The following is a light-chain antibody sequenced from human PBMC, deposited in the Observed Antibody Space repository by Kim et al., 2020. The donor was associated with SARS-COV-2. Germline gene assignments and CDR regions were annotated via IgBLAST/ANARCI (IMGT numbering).Light chain of an antibody. J-gene: IGLJ3*02. CDR3: SSYTTNSTWV. V-gene: IGLV2-14*01. CDR1: SSDVGGYNY. CDR2: DVS. Sequence: QSALTQPASVSGSPGQSITISCTGTSSDVGGYNYVSWYQQHPGKAPKVMIYDVSKRPSGVSNRFSASKSGHTASLTISGLQAEDEANYYCSSYTTNSTWVFGGGTQLTVL.